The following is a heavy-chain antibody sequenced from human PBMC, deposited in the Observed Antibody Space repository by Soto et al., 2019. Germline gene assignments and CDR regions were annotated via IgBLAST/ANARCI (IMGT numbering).Heavy chain of an antibody. J-gene: IGHJ4*02. V-gene: IGHV4-30-4*01. Sequence: SETLSLTCTVSGGSVSSDSHYWSWIRQPPGKGLEWIGYIYYSGSTYYNPSLKSRVTISVDTSKNQFSLKLSSVTAADTAVYYCARIKLHKELWTDYWGQGTLVTVSS. CDR1: GGSVSSDSHY. D-gene: IGHD2-21*01. CDR3: ARIKLHKELWTDY. CDR2: IYYSGST.